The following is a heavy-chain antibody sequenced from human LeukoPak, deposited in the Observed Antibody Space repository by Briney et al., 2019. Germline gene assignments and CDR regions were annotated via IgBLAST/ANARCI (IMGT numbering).Heavy chain of an antibody. CDR3: ARGLFTAAGTSN. V-gene: IGHV3-21*01. D-gene: IGHD6-13*01. Sequence: GGSLRLSCAASGFTFSDYYMNWVRQAPGKGLEWVSSISSSSSYIYYADSVKGRFTISRDNAKNSLYLQMNSLRAEDTAVYYCARGLFTAAGTSNWGQGTLVTVSS. J-gene: IGHJ4*02. CDR2: ISSSSSYI. CDR1: GFTFSDYY.